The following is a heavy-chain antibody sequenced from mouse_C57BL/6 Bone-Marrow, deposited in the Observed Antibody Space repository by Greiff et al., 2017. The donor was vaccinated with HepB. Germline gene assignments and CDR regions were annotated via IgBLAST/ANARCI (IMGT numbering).Heavy chain of an antibody. D-gene: IGHD2-1*01. V-gene: IGHV14-4*01. CDR3: TDYGNYGYFDV. Sequence: VQLQQSGAELVRPGASVKLSCTASGFNIKDYYMHWVKQRPEQGLEWIGWIDPENGDTEYASKFQGKATITADTSSTTAYLQLSSLTSEDTAVYYCTDYGNYGYFDVWGTGTTVTVSS. CDR2: IDPENGDT. CDR1: GFNIKDYY. J-gene: IGHJ1*03.